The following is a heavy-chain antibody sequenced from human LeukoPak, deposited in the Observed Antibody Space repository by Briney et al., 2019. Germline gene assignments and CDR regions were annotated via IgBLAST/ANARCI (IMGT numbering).Heavy chain of an antibody. J-gene: IGHJ3*02. D-gene: IGHD1-26*01. CDR2: IYQTGNT. CDR1: GYSTISGYF. Sequence: PSGTLSLTCAVSGYSTISGYFWGWIRQPPGKGLEWIGNIYQTGNTYYNPSLKSRVTISIDTSKNQFSLRLSSVTAADTAVYYCARPGVGATSGNDAFDIWGQGTMVTVSS. V-gene: IGHV4-38-2*01. CDR3: ARPGVGATSGNDAFDI.